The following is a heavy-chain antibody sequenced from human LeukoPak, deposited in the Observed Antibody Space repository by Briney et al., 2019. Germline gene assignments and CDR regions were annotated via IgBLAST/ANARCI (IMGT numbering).Heavy chain of an antibody. J-gene: IGHJ4*02. CDR3: ARIWAEFQLVSDF. V-gene: IGHV1-18*01. D-gene: IGHD3-10*01. CDR2: ISGHNGNT. CDR1: GYTFNSYL. Sequence: ASVKVSCKASGYTFNSYLISWVRRVPGQGLEWMGWISGHNGNTDYAQKFKDRVTLTTDTSTSTAYMELGSLTSDDTAVYYCARIWAEFQLVSDFWGQGTLVTVSP.